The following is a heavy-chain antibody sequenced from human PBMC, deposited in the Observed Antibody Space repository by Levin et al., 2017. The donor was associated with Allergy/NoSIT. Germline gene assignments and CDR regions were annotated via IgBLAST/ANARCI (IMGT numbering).Heavy chain of an antibody. CDR2: IYWDDDK. CDR1: GFSLSTSGVG. Sequence: SGPTLVKPTQTLTLTCTFSGFSLSTSGVGVGWIRQPPGKALEWLALIYWDDDKRYSPSLKSRLTITKDTSKNQVVLTMTNMDPVDTATYYCAHAYYDFWSGYSHTGNYYYYMDVWGKGTTVTVSS. CDR3: AHAYYDFWSGYSHTGNYYYYMDV. D-gene: IGHD3-3*01. J-gene: IGHJ6*03. V-gene: IGHV2-5*02.